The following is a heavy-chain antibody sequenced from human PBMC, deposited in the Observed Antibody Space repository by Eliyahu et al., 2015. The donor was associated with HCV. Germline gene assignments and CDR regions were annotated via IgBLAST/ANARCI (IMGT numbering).Heavy chain of an antibody. V-gene: IGHV4-39*01. D-gene: IGHD1-26*01. Sequence: QLQLQESGPGLVKPSETLSLTCTVSGGSISSSSYYWGWIRQPPGKGLEWIGSIYYSGSTYYNPSLKSRVTISVDTSKNQFSLKLSSVTAADTAVYYCARHADRSSPTQVSKLQADAFDIWGQGTMVTVSS. CDR2: IYYSGST. CDR3: ARHADRSSPTQVSKLQADAFDI. CDR1: GGSISSSSYY. J-gene: IGHJ3*02.